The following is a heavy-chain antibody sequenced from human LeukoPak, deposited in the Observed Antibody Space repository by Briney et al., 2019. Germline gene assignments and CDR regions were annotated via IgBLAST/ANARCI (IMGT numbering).Heavy chain of an antibody. J-gene: IGHJ5*02. V-gene: IGHV4-61*02. CDR2: IYTSGST. CDR1: GGSISSGTYY. Sequence: PSQTLSLTCTVSGGSISSGTYYWRWIRQPAGKGLEWIGRIYTSGSTNYNPSLKSRVTISVDTSKNQFSLKLSSVTAADTAVYYCARGHIGPWGQGTLVTVSS. D-gene: IGHD2-21*01. CDR3: ARGHIGP.